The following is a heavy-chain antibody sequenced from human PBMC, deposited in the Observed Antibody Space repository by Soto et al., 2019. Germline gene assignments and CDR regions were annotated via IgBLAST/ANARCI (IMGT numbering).Heavy chain of an antibody. CDR3: ARGPYYVPAYGMDV. V-gene: IGHV1-2*02. CDR2: ISPKSGSA. J-gene: IGHJ6*02. Sequence: QMQLVQSGAEVKKPGASVKVSCKASGYTFTDYYIHWVRQAPGQGLQWMGWISPKSGSANFAQSFQGRVSMTRDTSITTAYMALRRLKSDDTAVYYCARGPYYVPAYGMDVWGQGTTVTVSS. D-gene: IGHD3-10*02. CDR1: GYTFTDYY.